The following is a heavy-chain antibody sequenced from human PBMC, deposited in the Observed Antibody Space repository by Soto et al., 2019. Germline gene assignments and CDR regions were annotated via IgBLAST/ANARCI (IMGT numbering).Heavy chain of an antibody. CDR1: GFRFSGAR. Sequence: GGSLRLSCAVSGFRFSGARMTWVRQVPGKGLEWIGRIKSKYEGETKDYPAPVRGRFTISRDDSQNTLFLQMNSLQTEDSAVYYCTTVIRFSATFVHFCGQALRLTVSS. V-gene: IGHV3-15*01. CDR3: TTVIRFSATFVHF. D-gene: IGHD3-10*02. CDR2: IKSKYEGETK. J-gene: IGHJ1*01.